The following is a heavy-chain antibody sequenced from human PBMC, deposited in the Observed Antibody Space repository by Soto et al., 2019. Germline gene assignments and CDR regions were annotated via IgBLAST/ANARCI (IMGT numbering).Heavy chain of an antibody. CDR1: GYSFTSLD. D-gene: IGHD1-26*01. V-gene: IGHV1-8*01. CDR2: MQPSSGRT. J-gene: IGHJ4*02. Sequence: QVQLVQSGAEVREPGASVNVSCKASGYSFTSLDINWVRQTTGQGLEWMGWMQPSSGRTGYAQQFQGRVTMTRDTSINTAYMELSSLTSDDTAFYYCARGVTAGVDYWGQGTLVTVSS. CDR3: ARGVTAGVDY.